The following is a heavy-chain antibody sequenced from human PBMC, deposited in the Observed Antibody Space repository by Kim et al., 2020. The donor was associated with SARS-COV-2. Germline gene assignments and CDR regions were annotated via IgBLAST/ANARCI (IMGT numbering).Heavy chain of an antibody. V-gene: IGHV3-49*02. J-gene: IGHJ3*01. Sequence: YAASMKGRFTISRDDSTSIVYLQVNSLRTEDTAVYYCATYMSASWTGFDVWGQGTKVTVSS. D-gene: IGHD3-10*01. CDR3: ATYMSASWTGFDV.